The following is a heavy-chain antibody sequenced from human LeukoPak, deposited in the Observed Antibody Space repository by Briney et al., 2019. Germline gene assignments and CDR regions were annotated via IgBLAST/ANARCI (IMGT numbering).Heavy chain of an antibody. CDR1: GFTFSSYG. J-gene: IGHJ5*02. CDR3: AKGFSGYYGSGSYYNNWFDP. V-gene: IGHV3-30*18. Sequence: GGSLRLSCAASGFTFSSYGMHWVRQAPGKGLEGVAVISYDGSNKYYADSVKGRFTISRDNSKNTLYLQMNSLRAEDTAVYYCAKGFSGYYGSGSYYNNWFDPWGQGTLVTVSS. CDR2: ISYDGSNK. D-gene: IGHD3-10*01.